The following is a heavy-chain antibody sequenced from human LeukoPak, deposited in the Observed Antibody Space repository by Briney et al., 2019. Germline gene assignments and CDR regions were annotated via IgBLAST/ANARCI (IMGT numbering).Heavy chain of an antibody. Sequence: GESLKISCKGSGYSFAYYWTAWLRQMPGKGLEWMGIIYPGDSDTKYSPSFQGQVTISADKSISTAYLQLNSLKASDTAMYYCAKSTSSAYGVDVWGQGTTVTVSS. CDR1: GYSFAYYW. D-gene: IGHD3-16*01. J-gene: IGHJ6*02. CDR3: AKSTSSAYGVDV. V-gene: IGHV5-51*01. CDR2: IYPGDSDT.